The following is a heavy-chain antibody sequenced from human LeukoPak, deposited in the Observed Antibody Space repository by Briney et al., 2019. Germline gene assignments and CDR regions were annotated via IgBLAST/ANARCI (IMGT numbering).Heavy chain of an antibody. J-gene: IGHJ6*03. CDR1: GGSISSYY. CDR2: IYYSGST. CDR3: ARGRNYYDSSGYTQTYYYYYMDV. Sequence: PSETLSLTCTVSGGSISSYYWSWIRQPPGKGLEWIGYIYYSGSTNYNPSLKSRVTISVDTSKNQFSLKLSSVTAADTAVYYCARGRNYYDSSGYTQTYYYYYMDVWGKGTTVTVSS. V-gene: IGHV4-59*12. D-gene: IGHD3-22*01.